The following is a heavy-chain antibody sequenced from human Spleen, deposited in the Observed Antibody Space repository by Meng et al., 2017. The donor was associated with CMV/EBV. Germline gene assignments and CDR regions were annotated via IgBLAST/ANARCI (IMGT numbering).Heavy chain of an antibody. J-gene: IGHJ4*02. D-gene: IGHD5-12*01. CDR1: GFTFSTYA. CDR3: ARVFSGYDSPLDF. CDR2: MSYDGGTK. Sequence: GGSLRLSCAASGFTFSTYALHWVRQAPGKGLEWVAVMSYDGGTKYYADSVKGRFTISRDNSKNTLYLHMNSLRAEDTAVYYCARVFSGYDSPLDFWGQGTLVTVSS. V-gene: IGHV3-30-3*01.